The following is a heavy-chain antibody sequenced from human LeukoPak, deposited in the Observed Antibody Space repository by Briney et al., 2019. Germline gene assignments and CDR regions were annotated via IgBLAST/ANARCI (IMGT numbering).Heavy chain of an antibody. D-gene: IGHD6-19*01. J-gene: IGHJ5*02. CDR2: ISSSGSTI. Sequence: GGSLRLSCAASGFTFSSYEMNWVRQAPGKGLEWVSYISSSGSTIYYADSVKGRFTISRDNSKNMLYLQMNSLRPEDTAVYYCARELEAEEEGLSTWGQGTLFTVSS. V-gene: IGHV3-48*03. CDR3: ARELEAEEEGLST. CDR1: GFTFSSYE.